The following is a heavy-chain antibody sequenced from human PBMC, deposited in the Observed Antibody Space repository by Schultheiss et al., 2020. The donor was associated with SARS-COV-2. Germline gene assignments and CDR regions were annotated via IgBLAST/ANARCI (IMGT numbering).Heavy chain of an antibody. J-gene: IGHJ6*02. CDR2: IYYSGST. CDR1: GGSISSSSYY. CDR3: ARHGGLGSGYYSRGYYYYGMDV. Sequence: SETLSLTCTVSGGSISSSSYYWGWIRQPPGKGLEWIGYIYYSGSTNYNPSLKSRVTISVDTSKNQFSLKLSSVTAADTAVYYCARHGGLGSGYYSRGYYYYGMDVWGQGTTVTVSS. D-gene: IGHD3-22*01. V-gene: IGHV4-61*05.